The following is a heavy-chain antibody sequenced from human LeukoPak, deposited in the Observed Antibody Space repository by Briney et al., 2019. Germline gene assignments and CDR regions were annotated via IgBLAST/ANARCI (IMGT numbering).Heavy chain of an antibody. V-gene: IGHV1-18*01. J-gene: IGHJ4*02. Sequence: GASVKVSCEASGYTFTSYGFAWVRQAPGQGLEWMGWISALNGNTNYAQKFQGRVTMTTDTSTSTAYMELRSLTSDDTAMYYCARDPEGVTPLDYWGQGTLVTVSS. CDR3: ARDPEGVTPLDY. CDR1: GYTFTSYG. D-gene: IGHD3-10*01. CDR2: ISALNGNT.